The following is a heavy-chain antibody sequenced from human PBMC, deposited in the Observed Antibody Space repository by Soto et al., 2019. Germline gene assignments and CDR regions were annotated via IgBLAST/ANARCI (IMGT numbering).Heavy chain of an antibody. CDR1: GGSFSGYY. V-gene: IGHV4-34*01. CDR2: INHSGST. J-gene: IGHJ6*02. D-gene: IGHD2-2*01. CDR3: ARGGCSSTSCYYYYYYYGMDV. Sequence: SVTLSLTCAVYGGSFSGYYWSWIRQPPGKGLEWIGEINHSGSTNYNPALKSRVTISVDTSKNQFSLKLSSVTAADTAVYYCARGGCSSTSCYYYYYYYGMDVWGQGTTVTVS.